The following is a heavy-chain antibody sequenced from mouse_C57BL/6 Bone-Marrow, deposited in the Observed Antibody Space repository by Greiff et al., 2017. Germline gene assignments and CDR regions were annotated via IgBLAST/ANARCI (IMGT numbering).Heavy chain of an antibody. D-gene: IGHD1-1*02. J-gene: IGHJ3*01. CDR1: GYTFTDYY. V-gene: IGHV1-26*01. CDR3: ARNYFAWFAD. Sequence: EVQLQQSGPELVKPGASVKISCKASGYTFTDYYMNWVKQSHGKSLEWIGDINPNNGGTSYNQKFKGKATLTVDKSSSTAYMALRSLTSEDSAVYYCARNYFAWFADWGQGTLVTVSA. CDR2: INPNNGGT.